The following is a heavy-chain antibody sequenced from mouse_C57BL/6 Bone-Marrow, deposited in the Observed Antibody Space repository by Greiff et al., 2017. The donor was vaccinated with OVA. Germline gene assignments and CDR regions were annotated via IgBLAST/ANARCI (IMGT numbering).Heavy chain of an antibody. CDR1: GFTFSDYG. CDR2: ISSGSSTI. V-gene: IGHV5-17*01. Sequence: EVQLQESGGGLVKPGGSLKLSCAASGFTFSDYGMHWVRQAPEKGLEWVAYISSGSSTIYYADTVKGRFTISRDNAKNTLFLQMTSLRSEDTAMYYCARPPGYYGSSLWYFDVWGTGTTVTVSS. CDR3: ARPPGYYGSSLWYFDV. J-gene: IGHJ1*03. D-gene: IGHD1-1*01.